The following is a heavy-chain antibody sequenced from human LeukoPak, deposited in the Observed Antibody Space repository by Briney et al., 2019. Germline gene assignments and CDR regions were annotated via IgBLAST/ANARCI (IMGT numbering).Heavy chain of an antibody. J-gene: IGHJ4*02. V-gene: IGHV3-21*01. CDR3: ARITGYSSSAGFDY. Sequence: GGSLRLSCAASGLTFSSYSMNWVRQAPGKGLEWVSSISSSSSYIYYADSVKGRFTISRDNAKNSLYLQMNSLRAEDTAVYYCARITGYSSSAGFDYWGQGTLVTVSS. CDR2: ISSSSSYI. CDR1: GLTFSSYS. D-gene: IGHD6-6*01.